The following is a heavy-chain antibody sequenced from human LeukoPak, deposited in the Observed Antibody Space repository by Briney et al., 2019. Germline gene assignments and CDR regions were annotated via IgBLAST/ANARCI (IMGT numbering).Heavy chain of an antibody. Sequence: PGGSLRLSCAASGFTFSSYGMHWVRQAPGKGLEWVAVISYDGSNKYYADSVKGRFTISRNNSKNTLYLQMNSLRAEDTAVYYCAKDSWRDGYILIEYYFDYWGQGTLVTVSS. CDR2: ISYDGSNK. CDR3: AKDSWRDGYILIEYYFDY. CDR1: GFTFSSYG. J-gene: IGHJ4*02. V-gene: IGHV3-30*18. D-gene: IGHD5-24*01.